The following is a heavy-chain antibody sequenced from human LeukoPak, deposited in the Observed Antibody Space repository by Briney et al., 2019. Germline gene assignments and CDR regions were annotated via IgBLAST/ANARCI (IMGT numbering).Heavy chain of an antibody. Sequence: RPSGTLSLTCAVSGGSISSSNWWSWVRQPPGKGLEWIGEIYHSGSTNYNLSLKSRVTISVDKSKNQFSLKLSSVTAADTAVYYCARAIMVRTFNYYYYGMDVWGQGTTVTVSS. D-gene: IGHD3-10*01. CDR1: GGSISSSNW. CDR2: IYHSGST. V-gene: IGHV4-4*02. CDR3: ARAIMVRTFNYYYYGMDV. J-gene: IGHJ6*02.